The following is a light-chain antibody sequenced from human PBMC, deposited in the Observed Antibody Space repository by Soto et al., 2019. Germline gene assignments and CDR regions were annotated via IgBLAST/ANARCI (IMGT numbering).Light chain of an antibody. V-gene: IGLV2-11*01. CDR1: ISDVAGYNY. J-gene: IGLJ1*01. Sequence: QSALTQPRSVSGSPGQSVTISCTGTISDVAGYNYVSWYQHHPGKAPKLLISDVTKRPSWVPDRFSGSKSGSTASLTISELQAEDEADYYCNSYTSNKTYVFGTGTKLTVL. CDR3: NSYTSNKTYV. CDR2: DVT.